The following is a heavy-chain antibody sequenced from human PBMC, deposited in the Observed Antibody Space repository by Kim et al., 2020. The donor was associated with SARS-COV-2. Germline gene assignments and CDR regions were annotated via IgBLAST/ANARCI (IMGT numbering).Heavy chain of an antibody. Sequence: GGSLRLSCAASGFTFSSYWMSWVRQAPGKGLEWVSNIKQDGSEKYYVDSVKGRFTISRDNAKNSLYLQMNSLRAEDTAEYYCARDSYSSSSDYYYYYGMDVWGQGTTDTVSS. CDR1: GFTFSSYW. CDR3: ARDSYSSSSDYYYYYGMDV. CDR2: IKQDGSEK. J-gene: IGHJ6*02. V-gene: IGHV3-7*03. D-gene: IGHD6-6*01.